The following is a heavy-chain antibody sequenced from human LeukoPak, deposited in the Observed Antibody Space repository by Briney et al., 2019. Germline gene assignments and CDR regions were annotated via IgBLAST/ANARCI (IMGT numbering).Heavy chain of an antibody. CDR1: GFTFSSYG. D-gene: IGHD3-22*01. CDR3: ARDEQNYYDRSGYYAYYYGMDV. V-gene: IGHV3-33*01. Sequence: GGSLRLSCAASGFTFSSYGMHWVRQAPGKGLEWVAVIWYDGSNKYYADSVKGRFAISRDNSKNTLYLQMNSLRAEDTAVYYCARDEQNYYDRSGYYAYYYGMDVWAKGPRSPSP. CDR2: IWYDGSNK. J-gene: IGHJ6*02.